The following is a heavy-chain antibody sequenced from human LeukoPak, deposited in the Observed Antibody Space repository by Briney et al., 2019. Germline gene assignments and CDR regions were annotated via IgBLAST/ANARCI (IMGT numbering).Heavy chain of an antibody. J-gene: IGHJ4*02. CDR1: GYTFISYV. D-gene: IGHD6-6*01. CDR3: ARAHSYSTSSLPGY. V-gene: IGHV7-4-1*02. CDR2: INTNTGNP. Sequence: ASVKVSCKASGYTFISYVMTWVRQAPGQGLEWMGWINTNTGNPTYAQGFTGGFVFSLDTSVSTAYLQISSLKAEDTAVYYCARAHSYSTSSLPGYWGQGTLVTVSS.